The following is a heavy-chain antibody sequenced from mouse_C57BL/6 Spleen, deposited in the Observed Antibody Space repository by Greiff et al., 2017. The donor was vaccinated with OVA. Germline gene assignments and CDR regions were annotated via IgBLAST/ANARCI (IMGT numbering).Heavy chain of an antibody. J-gene: IGHJ4*01. CDR3: ARRDYYGSSTAMDY. V-gene: IGHV1-63*01. Sequence: QVQLQQSGAELVRPGTSVKMSCKASGYTFTNYWIGWAKQRPGHGLEWIGDIYPGGGYTNYNEKFKGKATLTADKSSSTAYMQFSSLTSEDSAIYYCARRDYYGSSTAMDYWGQGTSVTVSS. CDR2: IYPGGGYT. CDR1: GYTFTNYW. D-gene: IGHD1-1*01.